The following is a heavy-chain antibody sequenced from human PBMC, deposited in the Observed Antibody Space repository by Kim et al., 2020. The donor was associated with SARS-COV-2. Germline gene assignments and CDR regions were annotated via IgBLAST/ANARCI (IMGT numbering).Heavy chain of an antibody. CDR3: ARKLLGATSDY. J-gene: IGHJ4*02. V-gene: IGHV4-4*02. Sequence: TNYTPSLQSRVTISVDKSKNQFSLKLSSVTAADTAVYYCARKLLGATSDYWGQGTLVTVSS. D-gene: IGHD1-26*01. CDR2: T.